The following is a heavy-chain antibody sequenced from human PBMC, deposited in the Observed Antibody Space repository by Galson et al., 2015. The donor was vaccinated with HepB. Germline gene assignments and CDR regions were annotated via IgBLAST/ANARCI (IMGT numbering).Heavy chain of an antibody. CDR3: AREVAAADLPFDI. J-gene: IGHJ3*02. CDR1: GFTFSHYA. V-gene: IGHV3-30-3*01. Sequence: SLRLSCAASGFTFSHYAMHWVRQAPGKGLEWVAVISYDGSNKYYADAVKGRFTISRDNSKNTLYLQMNSLRPEDTAVYYCAREVAAADLPFDIWGQGTMVTVSS. D-gene: IGHD6-13*01. CDR2: ISYDGSNK.